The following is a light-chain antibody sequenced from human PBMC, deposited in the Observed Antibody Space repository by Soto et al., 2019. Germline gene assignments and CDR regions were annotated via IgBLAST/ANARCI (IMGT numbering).Light chain of an antibody. Sequence: EIVMTQSPATLSVSPGERATLSCRASQSVSSNLAWYQQKPGQAPRLLIYGASTRATGIPARFSATGSGTDFTLTISRLQSEDCAVYYCQQYDTWPRTFGQGTKVDIK. J-gene: IGKJ1*01. CDR2: GAS. CDR1: QSVSSN. V-gene: IGKV3-15*01. CDR3: QQYDTWPRT.